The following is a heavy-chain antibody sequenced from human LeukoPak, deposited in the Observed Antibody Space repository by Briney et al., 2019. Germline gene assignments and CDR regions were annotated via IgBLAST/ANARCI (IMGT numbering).Heavy chain of an antibody. CDR1: GFTFSSYE. Sequence: GGSLRLSCAVSGFTFSSYEMNWVRQAPGKGLEWVSYISSSGFNIYYADSVKGRFTISRDNAKNSLYLQMNSLRAEDTAVYYCAKDLHYGSADYWGQGTLVTVSS. V-gene: IGHV3-48*03. CDR3: AKDLHYGSADY. J-gene: IGHJ4*02. D-gene: IGHD3-10*01. CDR2: ISSSGFNI.